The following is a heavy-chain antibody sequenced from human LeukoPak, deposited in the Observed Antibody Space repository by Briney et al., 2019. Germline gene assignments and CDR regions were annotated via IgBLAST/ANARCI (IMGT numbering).Heavy chain of an antibody. J-gene: IGHJ4*02. CDR1: GFTFSSYT. D-gene: IGHD3-10*01. V-gene: IGHV3-21*01. CDR2: ISSSSSYI. CDR3: ARSGWFGELGFDY. Sequence: PGGSLRLSCAASGFTFSSYTMNWVRQAPGKGLEWVSSISSSSSYIYYADSVKGRFTFSRDNAKNSLFLQMNSLRAEDTAGYYCARSGWFGELGFDYWGQGTLVTVSS.